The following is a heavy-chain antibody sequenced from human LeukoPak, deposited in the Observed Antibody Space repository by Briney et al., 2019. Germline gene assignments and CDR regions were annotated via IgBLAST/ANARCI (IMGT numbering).Heavy chain of an antibody. CDR3: ARIKSYGYVRYWFGP. Sequence: PSETLSLTCTVSGGSISSYYWSWIRQPPGKGLEWIGYIYYSGSTNYNPSLKIRVNISVHTYKNQFSLKLSSVTAADTAVYYCARIKSYGYVRYWFGPWGQGTLVTVSS. J-gene: IGHJ5*02. CDR2: IYYSGST. D-gene: IGHD5-18*01. V-gene: IGHV4-59*01. CDR1: GGSISSYY.